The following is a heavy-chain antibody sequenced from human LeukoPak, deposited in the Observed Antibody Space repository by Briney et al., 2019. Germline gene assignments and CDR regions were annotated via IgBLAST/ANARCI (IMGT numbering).Heavy chain of an antibody. CDR2: IIPIFGTA. D-gene: IGHD6-13*01. Sequence: GASVKVSCKASGGTFSSYAISWVRQAPGQGLEWMGGIIPIFGTANYAQKFQGRVTITTDESTSTAYMELSSLRSEDTAVYYRAGGVAAAELDPWGQGTLVTVSS. CDR3: AGGVAAAELDP. V-gene: IGHV1-69*05. CDR1: GGTFSSYA. J-gene: IGHJ5*02.